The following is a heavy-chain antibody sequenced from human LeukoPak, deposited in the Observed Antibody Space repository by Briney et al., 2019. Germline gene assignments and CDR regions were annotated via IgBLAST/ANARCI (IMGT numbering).Heavy chain of an antibody. CDR3: ARRLYSGDEAYDY. J-gene: IGHJ4*02. CDR1: GYIFTSYW. V-gene: IGHV5-10-1*01. D-gene: IGHD5-12*01. CDR2: IDPSDSYT. Sequence: GASLKICCKGSGYIFTSYWINCVRQTPGKGVEWVGRIDPSDSYTNYSPSFQVHVTISADKTISTAYLQWSTPRASDTAMYYCARRLYSGDEAYDYWGQGTLVTVSS.